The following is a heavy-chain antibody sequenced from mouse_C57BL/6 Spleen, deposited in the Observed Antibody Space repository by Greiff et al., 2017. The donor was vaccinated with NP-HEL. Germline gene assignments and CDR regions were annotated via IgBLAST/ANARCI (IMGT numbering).Heavy chain of an antibody. CDR1: GYTFTDYN. Sequence: EVQLQQSGPELVKPGASVKMSCKASGYTFTDYNMHWVKQSHGKSLEWIGYINPNNGGTSYNQKFKGKATLTVNKSSSTAYMELRSLTSEDSAVYYCAREVYYGSFPYYFDYWGQGTTLTVSS. CDR2: INPNNGGT. D-gene: IGHD1-1*01. J-gene: IGHJ2*01. CDR3: AREVYYGSFPYYFDY. V-gene: IGHV1-22*01.